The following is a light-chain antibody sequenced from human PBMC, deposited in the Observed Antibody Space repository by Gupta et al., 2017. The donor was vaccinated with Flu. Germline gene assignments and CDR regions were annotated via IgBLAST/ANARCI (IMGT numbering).Light chain of an antibody. CDR2: GKK. V-gene: IGLV3-19*01. Sequence: SSGLTQDPAVSVALGQTVNITCQGDSLKDYYASWFQQKPGQAPSLVFFGKKNRPSGIPHRFSASSSGDTSSLTISGAQAEDEADYYCSSRHSSGHQKIGGGTRLTVL. CDR1: SLKDYY. J-gene: IGLJ2*01. CDR3: SSRHSSGHQK.